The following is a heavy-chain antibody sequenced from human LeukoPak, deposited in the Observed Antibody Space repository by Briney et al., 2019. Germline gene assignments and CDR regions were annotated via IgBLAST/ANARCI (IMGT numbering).Heavy chain of an antibody. J-gene: IGHJ3*02. V-gene: IGHV1-2*02. D-gene: IGHD3-9*01. CDR3: ARDHKLRYFDWLLYRDDAFDI. Sequence: ASVKVSCKASGYTFTGYYMHWVRQAPGQGLEWMGWINPNSGGTNYAQKFQGRVTMTRDTSISTAYMELSRLRSDDTAVYYCARDHKLRYFDWLLYRDDAFDIWGQGTMVTVSS. CDR2: INPNSGGT. CDR1: GYTFTGYY.